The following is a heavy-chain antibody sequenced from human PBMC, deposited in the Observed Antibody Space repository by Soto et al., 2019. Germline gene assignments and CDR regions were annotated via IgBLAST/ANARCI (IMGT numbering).Heavy chain of an antibody. D-gene: IGHD6-13*01. J-gene: IGHJ4*02. Sequence: LTCTVSGGSISSYYWSWIRQPPGKGLEWIGYIYYSGSTNYNPSLKSRVTISVDTSKNQFSLKLSSVTAADTAVYYCARDGYSSRRFDHWGQGTLVTVSS. V-gene: IGHV4-59*01. CDR2: IYYSGST. CDR1: GGSISSYY. CDR3: ARDGYSSRRFDH.